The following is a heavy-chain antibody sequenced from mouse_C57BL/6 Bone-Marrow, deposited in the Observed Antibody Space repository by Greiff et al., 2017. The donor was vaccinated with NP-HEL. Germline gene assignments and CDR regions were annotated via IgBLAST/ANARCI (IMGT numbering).Heavy chain of an antibody. J-gene: IGHJ2*01. V-gene: IGHV1-53*01. CDR1: GYAYSSYW. CDR2: INPSNGGT. D-gene: IGHD1-2*01. Sequence: QVQLQQSGAELVKPGASVKISCKASGYAYSSYWMTWVRQRPGKGLEWIGNINPSNGGTKYNEKFKSKATLTVDKSSRTAYMQLSSRTSEDSAVYYCARRRGHYYDYFDYWGQGTTLTVSS. CDR3: ARRRGHYYDYFDY.